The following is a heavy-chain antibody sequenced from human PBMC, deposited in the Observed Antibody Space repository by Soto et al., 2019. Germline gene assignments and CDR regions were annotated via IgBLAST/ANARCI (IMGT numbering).Heavy chain of an antibody. J-gene: IGHJ3*02. CDR2: IVVGSGNT. D-gene: IGHD3-10*01. CDR1: GFTFTSSA. V-gene: IGHV1-58*01. Sequence: AVKVSCKASGFTFTSSAVQWVRQARGQRLEWVGWIVVGSGNTNYAQKFQERVTITRDMSTSTAYMELSSLRSEDTAVYYCAATYYYGAGRAFDIWGQGTMVTVSS. CDR3: AATYYYGAGRAFDI.